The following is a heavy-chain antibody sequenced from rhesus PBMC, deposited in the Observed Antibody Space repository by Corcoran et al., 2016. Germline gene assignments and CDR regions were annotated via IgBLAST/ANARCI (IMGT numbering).Heavy chain of an antibody. D-gene: IGHD1-44*01. J-gene: IGHJ4*01. CDR2: ISVSSGST. V-gene: IGHV4S19*01. Sequence: QVQLQESGPGLVKPSETLSLTCAVSGGSISSSTWWSWIRQPPGQGLEWVGYISVSSGSTYYHPSLESRVTISKDTSKNQFSLKLSSVTAADTAVYYCARDEVGTTIRLDYWGQGVLVTVSS. CDR1: GGSISSSTW. CDR3: ARDEVGTTIRLDY.